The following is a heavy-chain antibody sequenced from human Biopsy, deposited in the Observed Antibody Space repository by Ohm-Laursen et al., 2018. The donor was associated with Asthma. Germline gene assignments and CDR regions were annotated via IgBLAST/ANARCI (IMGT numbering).Heavy chain of an antibody. Sequence: ASVKVSCKTSGYTFNSAGITWVRQAPGQGLEWMGWISVYNGNTKVAQKLQDRVTMITDTSTSTAYMELRSLRCDDTAVYFCARAVDYSHYYGIDVWGQGTTVTV. J-gene: IGHJ6*02. CDR2: ISVYNGNT. D-gene: IGHD3-10*01. CDR1: GYTFNSAG. V-gene: IGHV1-18*01. CDR3: ARAVDYSHYYGIDV.